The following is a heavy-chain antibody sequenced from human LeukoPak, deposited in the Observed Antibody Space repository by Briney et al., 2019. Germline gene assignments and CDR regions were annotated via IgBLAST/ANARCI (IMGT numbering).Heavy chain of an antibody. CDR1: GYSISSGYY. CDR3: ARTRERGRDGYNYFGY. Sequence: KPSETLSLTCTVSGYSISSGYYWGWIRQPPGKGLEWIGNIYHSEVTYHNPSLKSRVTISVDTSKNQFSLKLSSVTAADTAVYYCARTRERGRDGYNYFGYWGQGTLVTVSS. V-gene: IGHV4-38-2*02. CDR2: IYHSEVT. J-gene: IGHJ4*02. D-gene: IGHD5-24*01.